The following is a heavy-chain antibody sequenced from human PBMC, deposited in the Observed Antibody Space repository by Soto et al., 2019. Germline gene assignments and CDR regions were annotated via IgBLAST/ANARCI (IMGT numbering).Heavy chain of an antibody. D-gene: IGHD5-12*01. Sequence: SETLSFTCAVYGGSFSGYYWSWIRQPPGKGLEWIGEINHSGSTNYNPSLKSRVTISVDTSKNQFSLKLSSVTAADTAVYYCARFVEMATYFDCWGQGTLVTVSS. V-gene: IGHV4-34*01. J-gene: IGHJ4*02. CDR3: ARFVEMATYFDC. CDR1: GGSFSGYY. CDR2: INHSGST.